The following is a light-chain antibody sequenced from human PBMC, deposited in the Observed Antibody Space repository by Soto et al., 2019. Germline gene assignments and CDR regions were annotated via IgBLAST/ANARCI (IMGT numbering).Light chain of an antibody. CDR2: AAS. CDR1: QSVSSSY. CDR3: QQYGSSPPMYT. Sequence: EIVLTQSPGTLSLSPGERATLSCRASQSVSSSYLAWYQQKPDQAPRLLIYAASSRATGIPDRFSGSGSGTDFTLTISRLEPEDFAVYYCQQYGSSPPMYTFGQGTKLEIK. V-gene: IGKV3-20*01. J-gene: IGKJ2*01.